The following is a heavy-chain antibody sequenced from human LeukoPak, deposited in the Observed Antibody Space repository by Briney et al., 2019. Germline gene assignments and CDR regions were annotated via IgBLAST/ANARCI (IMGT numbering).Heavy chain of an antibody. Sequence: GGSLRLSCAASGFTLSNAYMSWVRQAPGKGLEWVGRIKNKTNGGTTDYAAPVKGRFTISRDDSKNTLYLQMNSLKTEDTAVYYCTTYGDYEDGYFDYWGQGTLVTVSS. D-gene: IGHD4-17*01. V-gene: IGHV3-15*01. CDR3: TTYGDYEDGYFDY. J-gene: IGHJ4*02. CDR1: GFTLSNAY. CDR2: IKNKTNGGTT.